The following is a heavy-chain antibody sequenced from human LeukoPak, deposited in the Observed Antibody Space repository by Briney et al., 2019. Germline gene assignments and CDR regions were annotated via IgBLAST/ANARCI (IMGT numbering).Heavy chain of an antibody. CDR2: IYYSGST. J-gene: IGHJ6*04. CDR1: GGSISSGGYY. Sequence: SETLSLTCTVSGGSISSGGYYCSWIRQHPGKGLEWIGYIYYSGSTYYHPSLKSQVTISVDTSKNQFSLKLSSVTAADTAVYYCARALLWFGELDVWGKGTTVTVSS. D-gene: IGHD3-10*01. CDR3: ARALLWFGELDV. V-gene: IGHV4-31*01.